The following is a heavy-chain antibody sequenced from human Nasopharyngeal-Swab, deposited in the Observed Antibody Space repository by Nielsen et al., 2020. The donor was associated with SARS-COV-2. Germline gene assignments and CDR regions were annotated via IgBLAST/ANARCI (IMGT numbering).Heavy chain of an antibody. CDR1: GFTFNEYT. J-gene: IGHJ4*02. Sequence: GESLKISCAASGFTFNEYTMNWVRQAPGKGLEWVAAISSRGDYIYYAPSVKGRFTISRDDPKNSLYLQMNSLRAEDTAVYYCARDTPAMFAYWGQGTLVTVSS. CDR3: ARDTPAMFAY. CDR2: ISSRGDYI. V-gene: IGHV3-21*01.